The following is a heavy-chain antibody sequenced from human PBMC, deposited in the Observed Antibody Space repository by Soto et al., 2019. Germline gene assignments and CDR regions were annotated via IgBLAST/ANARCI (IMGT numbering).Heavy chain of an antibody. CDR2: IKQDGSET. J-gene: IGHJ4*02. CDR3: ASGRYTSGWYPDYFDY. V-gene: IGHV3-7*03. CDR1: GFTFSSYW. Sequence: PGWSLRLSCAASGFTFSSYWMSLVRQAPGKGLEWVANIKQDGSETYYVDSLKGRFSISRDNAKNSLYLQMNSLRAEDTAVYYCASGRYTSGWYPDYFDYWGQGTQVTVSS. D-gene: IGHD6-19*01.